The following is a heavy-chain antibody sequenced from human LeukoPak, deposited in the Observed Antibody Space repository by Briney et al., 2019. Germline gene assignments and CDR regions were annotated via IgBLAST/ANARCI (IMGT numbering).Heavy chain of an antibody. V-gene: IGHV4-30-4*01. CDR1: GGSISSGDYY. D-gene: IGHD2-2*01. CDR2: IYYSGST. CDR3: ARDHWDIVVVPAAGRTSGWFDP. J-gene: IGHJ5*02. Sequence: SETLSLTCTVSGGSISSGDYYWSWIRQPPGKGLEWIGYIYYSGSTYYNPSLKSRVTMSVDTSKNQFSLKLSSVTAADTAVYYCARDHWDIVVVPAAGRTSGWFDPWGQGTLVTVSS.